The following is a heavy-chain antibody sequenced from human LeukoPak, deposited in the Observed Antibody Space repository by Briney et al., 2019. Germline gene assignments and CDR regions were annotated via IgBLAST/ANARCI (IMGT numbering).Heavy chain of an antibody. Sequence: ASVKVSCKASGYTFTSYGISWVRQAPGQGLEWMGWISAYNGNTNYAQKLQGRVTMTTDTSTSTAYMELRSLRSDDTAVYYCARDRWFGELLTNVDYWGQGTLVTVSS. V-gene: IGHV1-18*01. CDR1: GYTFTSYG. CDR3: ARDRWFGELLTNVDY. J-gene: IGHJ4*02. CDR2: ISAYNGNT. D-gene: IGHD3-10*01.